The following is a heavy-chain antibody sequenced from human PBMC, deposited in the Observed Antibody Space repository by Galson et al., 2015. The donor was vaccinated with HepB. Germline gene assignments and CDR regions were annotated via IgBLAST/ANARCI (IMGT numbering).Heavy chain of an antibody. V-gene: IGHV1-18*01. CDR1: GYTFTSYG. Sequence: SVQVSCKASGYTFTSYGISWVRQAPGQGLEWMGWISAYNGNTNYAQKLQGRVTMTTDTSTSPAYMELRSLRSDDTAVYYCARFCFYDSSGTRPGYYMDVWGKGTTVTVSS. CDR2: ISAYNGNT. J-gene: IGHJ6*03. D-gene: IGHD3-22*01. CDR3: ARFCFYDSSGTRPGYYMDV.